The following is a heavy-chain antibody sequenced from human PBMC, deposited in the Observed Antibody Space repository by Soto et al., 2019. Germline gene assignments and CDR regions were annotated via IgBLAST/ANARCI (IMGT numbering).Heavy chain of an antibody. CDR2: ISYDGSNK. D-gene: IGHD2-15*01. CDR3: ARDVGEEIVYYYYYGMDV. V-gene: IGHV3-30-3*01. Sequence: GGSLRLSCAASGFTFSSYAMHWVRQAPGKGLEWVAVISYDGSNKHYADSVKGRFTISRDNSKNTLYLQMNSLRAEDTAVYYCARDVGEEIVYYYYYGMDVWGQGTTVTVSS. J-gene: IGHJ6*02. CDR1: GFTFSSYA.